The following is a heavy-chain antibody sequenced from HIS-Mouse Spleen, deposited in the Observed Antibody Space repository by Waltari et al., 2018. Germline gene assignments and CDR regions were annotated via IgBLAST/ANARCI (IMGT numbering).Heavy chain of an antibody. CDR1: GFTFSGSA. D-gene: IGHD6-19*01. V-gene: IGHV3-23*01. J-gene: IGHJ4*02. Sequence: EVQLLESGGGLVQPGGSLRLSWAASGFTFSGSAMSWVRQARGKGLEWVSAISGSGGSTYYADSVKGRFTISRDNSKNTLYLQMNSLRAEDTAVYYCAKDRQWLVRIYFDYWGQGTLVTVSS. CDR3: AKDRQWLVRIYFDY. CDR2: ISGSGGST.